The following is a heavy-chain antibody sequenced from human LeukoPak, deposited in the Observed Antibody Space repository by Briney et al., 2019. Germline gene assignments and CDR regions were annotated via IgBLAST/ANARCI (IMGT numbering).Heavy chain of an antibody. CDR3: ARVKLTGTTWSYYYYYMDV. J-gene: IGHJ6*03. Sequence: SVKVSCKASGGTFSSYAISWVRQAPGQGLEWMGGIIPIFGTANYAQKFQGRVTITADESTNTAYMELSSLRSEDTAVYYCARVKLTGTTWSYYYYYMDVWGKGTTVTVSS. CDR2: IIPIFGTA. V-gene: IGHV1-69*13. CDR1: GGTFSSYA. D-gene: IGHD1-7*01.